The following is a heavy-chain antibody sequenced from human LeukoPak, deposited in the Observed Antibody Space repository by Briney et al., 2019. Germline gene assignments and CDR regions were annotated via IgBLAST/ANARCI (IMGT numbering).Heavy chain of an antibody. V-gene: IGHV4-38-2*02. CDR3: AGGMGRCTSSSCYLSFVY. J-gene: IGHJ4*02. CDR2: IQNGGDS. CDR1: GSSISNGFF. Sequence: PSETLSLTCNVSGSSISNGFFWAWIRQSPGKGLEWIGSIQNGGDSYYNPSLKSRTTMSVDTSKNQFSLKLTSVTAADTAVFYCAGGMGRCTSSSCYLSFVYWGQGTLVTVSS. D-gene: IGHD2-2*01.